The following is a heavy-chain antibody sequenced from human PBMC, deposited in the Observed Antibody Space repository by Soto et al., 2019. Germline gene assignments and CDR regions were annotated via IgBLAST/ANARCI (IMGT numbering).Heavy chain of an antibody. Sequence: GGSLRLSCAASGFTFSSYAMSWVRQAPGKGLEWVSAISGSGGSTYYADSVKGRFTISRDNSKNTLYLQMNSLRAEDTAVYYCAKVGGSGSYYNDLHWFDPWGQGTLVTVSS. CDR3: AKVGGSGSYYNDLHWFDP. J-gene: IGHJ5*02. CDR1: GFTFSSYA. D-gene: IGHD3-10*01. V-gene: IGHV3-23*01. CDR2: ISGSGGST.